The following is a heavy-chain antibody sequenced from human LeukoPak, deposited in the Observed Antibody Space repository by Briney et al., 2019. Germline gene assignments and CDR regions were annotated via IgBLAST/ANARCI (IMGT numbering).Heavy chain of an antibody. D-gene: IGHD4-11*01. J-gene: IGHJ6*02. CDR3: ARVGPSNSLYYYYYGMDV. Sequence: GGSLRLSCAASGFNFSSYAMSWVRQAPGKGLEWVSAISGSGGSTYYADSVKGRFTISRDNSKNTLYLQMNSLRAEGTAVYYCARVGPSNSLYYYYYGMDVWGQGTTVTVSS. CDR2: ISGSGGST. CDR1: GFNFSSYA. V-gene: IGHV3-23*01.